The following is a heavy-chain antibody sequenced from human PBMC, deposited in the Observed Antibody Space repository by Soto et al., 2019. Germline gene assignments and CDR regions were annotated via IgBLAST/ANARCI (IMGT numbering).Heavy chain of an antibody. CDR1: GGSISSYY. J-gene: IGHJ4*02. Sequence: SETLSLTCTVSGGSISSYYWSWIRQPPGKGLEWIGYIYYSGCTNYNPSLKSRVTISVDTSKNQFSLKLSSVTAADTAVYYCARHGGSGSYYIHFDYWGQGTLVTVSS. V-gene: IGHV4-59*08. CDR2: IYYSGCT. CDR3: ARHGGSGSYYIHFDY. D-gene: IGHD3-10*01.